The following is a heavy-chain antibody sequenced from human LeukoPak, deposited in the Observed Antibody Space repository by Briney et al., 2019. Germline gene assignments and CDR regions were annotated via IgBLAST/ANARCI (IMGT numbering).Heavy chain of an antibody. CDR1: CGSYSGYY. J-gene: IGHJ5*02. Sequence: SETLSLTCAVYCGSYSGYYWSWIRQPAGKGLEWTGEINHSGSTNYNPSLKSRVTISVDTSKNQFSLKLSSVTAADTAVHYCARHYGPWGQGALVTVSS. CDR3: ARHYGP. D-gene: IGHD3-16*01. CDR2: INHSGST. V-gene: IGHV4-34*01.